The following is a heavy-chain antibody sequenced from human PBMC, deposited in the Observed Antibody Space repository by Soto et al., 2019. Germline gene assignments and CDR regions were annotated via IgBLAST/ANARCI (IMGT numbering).Heavy chain of an antibody. Sequence: QMHLQESGPGLVKPSGTLSLACAVSGVSVSSKNWWRWVRQTPGKGLEWIGEIFQGLTTNYNPSRKRRVTISVDKSKNQFSLTLTSVTAADTAVYYCAKKGYYSTDVWGQGTLVTVSS. J-gene: IGHJ3*01. CDR1: GVSVSSKNW. D-gene: IGHD3-10*01. CDR3: AKKGYYSTDV. CDR2: IFQGLTT. V-gene: IGHV4-4*02.